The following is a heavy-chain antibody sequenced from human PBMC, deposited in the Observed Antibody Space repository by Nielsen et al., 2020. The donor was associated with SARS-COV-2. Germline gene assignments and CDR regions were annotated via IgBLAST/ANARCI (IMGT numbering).Heavy chain of an antibody. CDR2: MKNKDNDYAT. CDR3: TRVNPSSGSWFDAFDI. Sequence: GESLKISCAASGFTFSVCSINWVRQASGKGLEWLGRMKNKDNDYATTYGASVKGRFKISRDDSKNTAYLQMNSLKTEDSALYFCTRVNPSSGSWFDAFDIWGHGTLVTVSS. V-gene: IGHV3-73*01. CDR1: GFTFSVCS. J-gene: IGHJ3*02. D-gene: IGHD6-13*01.